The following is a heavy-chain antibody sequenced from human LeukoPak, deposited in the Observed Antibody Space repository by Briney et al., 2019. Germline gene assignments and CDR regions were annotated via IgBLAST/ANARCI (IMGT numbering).Heavy chain of an antibody. V-gene: IGHV3-53*04. CDR2: IYSGGST. D-gene: IGHD2-15*01. CDR3: PRGRLGYCSGGRCYSDDAFDI. Sequence: PGGSVRLFCAASGFTDSRYYMRWVRQAPGKGLVWVLDIYSGGSTYYSDTVKGQFTSSRHNSKNTLYLQMNSLSAEDTAVYYCPRGRLGYCSGGRCYSDDAFDIWGQGTMVTVSS. J-gene: IGHJ3*02. CDR1: GFTDSRYY.